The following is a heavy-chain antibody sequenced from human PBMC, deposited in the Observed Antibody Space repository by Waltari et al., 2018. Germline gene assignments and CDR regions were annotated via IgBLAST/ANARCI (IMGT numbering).Heavy chain of an antibody. Sequence: EVQLVESGGGVVQPGGSRRLSCAASGLPLSKFWMRWVRQAPGKGLEWVASIKEDGGEKYYVDSLKGRIIISRDNAKNSLYLQMNSLRVEDTAVYYCARDRGYFDYWGLGTLVTVSS. CDR2: IKEDGGEK. D-gene: IGHD3-10*01. CDR1: GLPLSKFW. J-gene: IGHJ4*02. CDR3: ARDRGYFDY. V-gene: IGHV3-7*01.